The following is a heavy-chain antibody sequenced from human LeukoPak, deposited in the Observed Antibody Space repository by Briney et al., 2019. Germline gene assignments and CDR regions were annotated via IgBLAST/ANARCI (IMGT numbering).Heavy chain of an antibody. CDR2: IKPDGSDK. CDR1: GFTFSSFW. V-gene: IGHV3-7*05. D-gene: IGHD3-10*01. J-gene: IGHJ4*02. Sequence: GALRLSCAASGFTFSSFWMSWVRQAPGKGVEWVANIKPDGSDKYYVDSVKGRFTVSRGNAKNSLYLQMNSLRAEDTAVYYCARGVGPDYWGQGTLVTVSS. CDR3: ARGVGPDY.